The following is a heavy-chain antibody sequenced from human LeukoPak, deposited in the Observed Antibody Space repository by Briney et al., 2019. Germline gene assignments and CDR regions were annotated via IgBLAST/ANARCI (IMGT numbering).Heavy chain of an antibody. CDR2: IYYSGST. CDR1: GGSISSYY. J-gene: IGHJ4*02. Sequence: NPSETLSLTCTVSGGSISSYYWSWFRQPPGMGLEWIGYIYYSGSTNYNPSLKSRVTISVDTSKNQSSLKLRSVTAADTAVYYCARGVVIAPQTFDYWGQGTLVTVSS. CDR3: ARGVVIAPQTFDY. D-gene: IGHD2-21*01. V-gene: IGHV4-59*01.